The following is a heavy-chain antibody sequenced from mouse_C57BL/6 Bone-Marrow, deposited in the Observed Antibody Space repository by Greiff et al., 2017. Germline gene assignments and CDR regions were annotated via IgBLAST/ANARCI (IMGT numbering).Heavy chain of an antibody. J-gene: IGHJ4*01. Sequence: EVQLQESGGDLVKPGGSLKLSCAASGFTFSSYGMSWVRQTPDKRLEWVATISSGGSYTYYPDSVKGRFTISRDNAKNTLYLQMSSLKSEDTAMYYCARHVGLRRLDYWGQGTSVTVSS. D-gene: IGHD2-2*01. V-gene: IGHV5-6*01. CDR2: ISSGGSYT. CDR3: ARHVGLRRLDY. CDR1: GFTFSSYG.